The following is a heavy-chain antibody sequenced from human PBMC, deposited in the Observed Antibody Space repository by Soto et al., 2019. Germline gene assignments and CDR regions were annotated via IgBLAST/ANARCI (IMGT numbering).Heavy chain of an antibody. J-gene: IGHJ6*02. CDR3: AIEGTDSSAPTGPCYCSMDV. D-gene: IGHD6-25*01. CDR1: GFTFSSYA. CDR2: MSYDGSNK. V-gene: IGHV3-30-3*01. Sequence: GGSLRLSCTASGFTFSSYAMHWVRQAPGKVLELLAVMSYDGSNKYYAYSVKGRFTISRDNSKNTLYLQMNSLIAEDTAVYYCAIEGTDSSAPTGPCYCSMDVWGQGTT.